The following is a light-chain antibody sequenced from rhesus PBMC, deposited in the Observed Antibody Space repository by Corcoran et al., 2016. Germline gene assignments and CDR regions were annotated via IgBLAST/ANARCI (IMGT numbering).Light chain of an antibody. J-gene: IGKJ3*01. Sequence: DIQMTQSPSSLSASVGDRVTITCRASENVNNYLNWYQQKPGKTPKLQIYKASTLQTGVPSRFSGSGSGTDYTFTINSLQSEDVATYYCQHNYGTPFTFGPGTKLDIK. CDR3: QHNYGTPFT. CDR2: KAS. CDR1: ENVNNY. V-gene: IGKV1-74*01.